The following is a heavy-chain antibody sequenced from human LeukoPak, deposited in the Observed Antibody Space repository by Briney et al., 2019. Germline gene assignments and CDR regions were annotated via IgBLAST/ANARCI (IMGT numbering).Heavy chain of an antibody. CDR3: ATMVRRPYYYYGMDV. V-gene: IGHV4-34*01. CDR2: INHSGST. D-gene: IGHD3-10*01. Sequence: SETLSLTCAVYGGSFSGYYCSWIRQPPGKGLEWIGEINHSGSTNYNPSLKSRVTISVDTSKNQFSLKLSSVTAADTAVYYCATMVRRPYYYYGMDVWGQGTTVTVSS. J-gene: IGHJ6*02. CDR1: GGSFSGYY.